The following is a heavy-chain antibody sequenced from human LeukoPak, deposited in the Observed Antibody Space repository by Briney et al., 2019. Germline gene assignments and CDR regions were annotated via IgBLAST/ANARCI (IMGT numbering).Heavy chain of an antibody. Sequence: GGSLRLSCAVSGFTVSGNYMSWVRQAPGKGLEWVSLIYSGGTTYYADSVKGRFTISRDNSKNTLYLQMNSLRAEDTAVYYCARVHADYGDYWGQGTLVTVSS. CDR1: GFTVSGNY. CDR2: IYSGGTT. CDR3: ARVHADYGDY. V-gene: IGHV3-53*01. J-gene: IGHJ4*02.